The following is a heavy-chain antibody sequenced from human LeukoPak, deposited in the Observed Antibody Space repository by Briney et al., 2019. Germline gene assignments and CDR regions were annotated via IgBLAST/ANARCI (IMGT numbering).Heavy chain of an antibody. CDR2: INPNSGGA. Sequence: GASVKVSCKASGYTFTGYYMHWVRQAPGQGLEWMGWINPNSGGANYAQKFQGRVTMTRDTSISTAYMELSRLRSDDTAVYYCARDRTHGSYYDYWGQGTLVTVSS. J-gene: IGHJ4*02. CDR3: ARDRTHGSYYDY. D-gene: IGHD1-26*01. V-gene: IGHV1-2*02. CDR1: GYTFTGYY.